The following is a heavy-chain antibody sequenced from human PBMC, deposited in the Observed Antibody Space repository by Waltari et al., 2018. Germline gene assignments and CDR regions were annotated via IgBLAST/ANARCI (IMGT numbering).Heavy chain of an antibody. CDR1: GGSFSGYS. CDR3: ARGLAFDI. Sequence: QVQLQQWGAGLLKPSETLSLTCAVYGGSFSGYSWSWFRQPPGKGLGWIGEINQSGSTNYNPSLKMRVTISVYTSKNQFSLKLSSVTAADTAVYYCARGLAFDIWGQGTMVTVSS. V-gene: IGHV4-34*01. J-gene: IGHJ3*02. CDR2: INQSGST.